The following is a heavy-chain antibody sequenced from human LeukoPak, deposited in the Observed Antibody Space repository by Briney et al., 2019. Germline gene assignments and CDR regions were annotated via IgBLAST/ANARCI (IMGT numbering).Heavy chain of an antibody. CDR1: GGSIRSNN. CDR2: ISETGST. J-gene: IGHJ6*03. D-gene: IGHD1-26*01. V-gene: IGHV4-59*08. CDR3: ARQDALGKFPPPYYLNV. Sequence: SETLSLTCAVSGGSIRSNNWNWIRQPPGKGLEWIGYISETGSTNYNSSLENRVTLSLDTSKSQISLNLRSATVADTAVYYCARQDALGKFPPPYYLNVWGKGTTVIVS.